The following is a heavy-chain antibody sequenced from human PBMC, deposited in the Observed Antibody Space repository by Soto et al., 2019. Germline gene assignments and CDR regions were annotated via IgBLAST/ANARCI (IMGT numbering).Heavy chain of an antibody. CDR2: MQQGNNHT. D-gene: IGHD1-20*01. CDR3: KRAPRGIIVPPEY. CDR1: GYPFTNYD. Sequence: GASVKVSCNTSGYPFTNYDIHWVRHATGQGLEWLGWMQQGNNHTVSTKKLRGTVTVSTDTSLSTTYMPMSSLTYQDTPVYYCKRAPRGIIVPPEYWGQGTLLT. J-gene: IGHJ4*02. V-gene: IGHV1-8*01.